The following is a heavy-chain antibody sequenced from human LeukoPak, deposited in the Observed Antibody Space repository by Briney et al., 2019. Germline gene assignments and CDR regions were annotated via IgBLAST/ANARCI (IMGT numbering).Heavy chain of an antibody. D-gene: IGHD6-19*01. CDR3: AKPISGGLAVTADWFAP. J-gene: IGHJ5*01. V-gene: IGHV3-23*01. Sequence: GGSLRLSCEASGFSFSFFAMSWLRQAPGKGLELVSTINANSGTRSYAASVRGGFTISRDNSKNTLYLQLNTLRADDTAVYYCAKPISGGLAVTADWFAPWGQGTLVVVSS. CDR2: INANSGTR. CDR1: GFSFSFFA.